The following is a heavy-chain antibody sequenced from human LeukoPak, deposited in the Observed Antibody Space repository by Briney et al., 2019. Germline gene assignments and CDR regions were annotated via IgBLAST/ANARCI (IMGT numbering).Heavy chain of an antibody. V-gene: IGHV1-8*03. CDR3: ARARPYYDFWSGYSP. CDR2: MNPNSGNT. J-gene: IGHJ5*02. D-gene: IGHD3-3*01. CDR1: GYTFTSYD. Sequence: ASVKVSCKASGYTFTSYDINWVRQATGQGLEWMGWMNPNSGNTGYAKKFQGRVTITRNTSISTAYMELSSLRSEDTAVYYCARARPYYDFWSGYSPWGQGTLVTVSS.